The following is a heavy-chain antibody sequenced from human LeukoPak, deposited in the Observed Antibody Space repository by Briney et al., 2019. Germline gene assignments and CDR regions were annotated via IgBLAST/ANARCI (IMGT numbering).Heavy chain of an antibody. CDR1: GYSLAGYY. D-gene: IGHD3-22*01. J-gene: IGHJ4*02. CDR3: ARDQNYYDTATYYGIDY. Sequence: ASVKVSCKASGYSLAGYYIHWVRQAPGQGLEWMGWINPNRGATNYAQKFQDRVAMTRDTSISTAYMELSRLRSDDTAVYYCARDQNYYDTATYYGIDYWGQGTLVTVSS. CDR2: INPNRGAT. V-gene: IGHV1-2*02.